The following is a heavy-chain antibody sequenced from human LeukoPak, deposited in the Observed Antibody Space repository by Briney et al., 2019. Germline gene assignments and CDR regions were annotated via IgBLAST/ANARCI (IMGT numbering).Heavy chain of an antibody. D-gene: IGHD4/OR15-4a*01. J-gene: IGHJ4*02. V-gene: IGHV3-53*01. CDR3: ARRAGAYSHPYDY. CDR1: GFTVSSNS. CDR2: IYSDNT. Sequence: GGSLRLSCAVSGFTVSSNSMSWVCQAPGKGLEWVSFIYSDNTHYSDSVKGRFTISRDNSKNTLYLQMNSLRAEDTAVYYCARRAGAYSHPYDYWGQGTLVTVSS.